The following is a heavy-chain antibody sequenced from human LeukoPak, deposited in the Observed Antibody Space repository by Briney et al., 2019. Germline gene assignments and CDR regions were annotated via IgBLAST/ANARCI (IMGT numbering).Heavy chain of an antibody. CDR3: ARQGWNWVPSPIDY. V-gene: IGHV4-39*01. D-gene: IGHD1-7*01. Sequence: SETLSLTCTVSGGSISSSSYYWGWIRQPPGKGLEWIGSIYYSGSTYYNPSLKSRVTISVDTSKNQFSLKLSSVTAADTAVYYCARQGWNWVPSPIDYWGQGTLVTVSS. J-gene: IGHJ4*02. CDR2: IYYSGST. CDR1: GGSISSSSYY.